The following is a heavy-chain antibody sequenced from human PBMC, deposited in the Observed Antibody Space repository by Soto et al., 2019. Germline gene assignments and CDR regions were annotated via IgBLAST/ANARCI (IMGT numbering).Heavy chain of an antibody. J-gene: IGHJ4*02. CDR3: ARGVAGSGFDL. CDR1: GDSVSSNTAA. CDR2: TYYRSNWRH. V-gene: IGHV6-1*01. Sequence: TLSLTCAISGDSVSSNTAAWNWIRSSPSRGLEWLGRTYYRSNWRHDYAVSVKSRITVNPDTSKNHFSLQLNSVTPDDTAVYYCARGVAGSGFDLWGQGTMVTFYS. D-gene: IGHD6-19*01.